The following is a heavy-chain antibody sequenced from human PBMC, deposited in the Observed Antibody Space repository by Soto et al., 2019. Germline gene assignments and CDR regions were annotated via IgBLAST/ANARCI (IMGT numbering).Heavy chain of an antibody. Sequence: QVQLVQSGAEVKKPGASVKVSCKVSGYTLNEVAMHWVRQAPGKGLEWLGGFDPDEAETIYEQHLQGRVTMTEDKSTDTVYMELSSLRSEETALYFRTTYHGDYNFDHWGQGTLVTVSS. CDR2: FDPDEAET. CDR3: TTYHGDYNFDH. J-gene: IGHJ5*02. CDR1: GYTLNEVA. V-gene: IGHV1-24*01. D-gene: IGHD4-17*01.